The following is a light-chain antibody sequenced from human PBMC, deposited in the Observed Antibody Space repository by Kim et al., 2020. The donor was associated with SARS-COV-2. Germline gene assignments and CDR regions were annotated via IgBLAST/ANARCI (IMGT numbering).Light chain of an antibody. Sequence: SVCPGQTASLTCSGDKLGDKYASWYQQKPGQPPVVVIFRDNRRPSGIPERFSGSNSGNTATLTISGTQAMDEADYYCQAWDSSIYVFGTGTKVTVL. CDR1: KLGDKY. CDR3: QAWDSSIYV. J-gene: IGLJ1*01. V-gene: IGLV3-1*01. CDR2: RDN.